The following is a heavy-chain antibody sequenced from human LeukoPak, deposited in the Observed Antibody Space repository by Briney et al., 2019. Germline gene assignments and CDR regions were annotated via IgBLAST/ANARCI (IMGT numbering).Heavy chain of an antibody. CDR1: GGSFSGYY. Sequence: PSETLSLTCAVYGGSFSGYYWSWVRQPPGKGLEWVSSISSSSSYIYYADSVKGRFTISRDNAKNSLYLQMNSLRAEDTAVYYCARDPQGVSYYYGSGIPHWFDPWGQGTLVTVSS. CDR3: ARDPQGVSYYYGSGIPHWFDP. CDR2: ISSSSSYI. V-gene: IGHV3-21*01. J-gene: IGHJ5*02. D-gene: IGHD3-10*01.